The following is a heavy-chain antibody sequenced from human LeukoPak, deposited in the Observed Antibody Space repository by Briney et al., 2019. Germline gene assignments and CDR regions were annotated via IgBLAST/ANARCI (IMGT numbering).Heavy chain of an antibody. CDR2: IYYSGST. CDR1: GGSISSGGYS. CDR3: ARGNTFGGIIVSKKTYFDY. D-gene: IGHD3-16*02. V-gene: IGHV4-31*11. J-gene: IGHJ4*02. Sequence: SQTLSLTCAVSGGSISSGGYSWSWIRQHPGKGLEWIGYIYYSGSTYYNPSLKSRVNISVDTSKNQFSLKLSSVTAADTAVYYCARGNTFGGIIVSKKTYFDYWGQGTLVTVSS.